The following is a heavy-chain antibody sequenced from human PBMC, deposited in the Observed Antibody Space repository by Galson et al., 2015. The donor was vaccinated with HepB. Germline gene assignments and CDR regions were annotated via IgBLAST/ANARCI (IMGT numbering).Heavy chain of an antibody. J-gene: IGHJ4*02. Sequence: ETLSLTCIVSGDSIGGYYRSWIRQPAGRGLEWIGYIYTTGSTKYNPSLKSRVTMSVDTSTNQFSLRLTSLSAADTAVYYCAKLNLRVASYSSTGDYWGQGIVVIVSP. D-gene: IGHD3-10*01. CDR1: GDSIGGYY. CDR2: IYTTGST. CDR3: AKLNLRVASYSSTGDY. V-gene: IGHV4-4*07.